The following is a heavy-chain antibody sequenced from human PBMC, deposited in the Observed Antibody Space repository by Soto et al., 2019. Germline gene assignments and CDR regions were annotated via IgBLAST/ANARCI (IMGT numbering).Heavy chain of an antibody. J-gene: IGHJ3*02. D-gene: IGHD5-12*01. CDR3: ARFRTITSRGDHDAFDS. Sequence: QVQLQESGPGLVKPSQTLSLTCTVSGGSISSVGYYWSWIRQHPGKGLEWIGYIYYSGGTYYNPSLKSRVTISVDTSKNQFSLKLSSVTAADTAVYYCARFRTITSRGDHDAFDSWGQGTMVTVSS. V-gene: IGHV4-31*03. CDR1: GGSISSVGYY. CDR2: IYYSGGT.